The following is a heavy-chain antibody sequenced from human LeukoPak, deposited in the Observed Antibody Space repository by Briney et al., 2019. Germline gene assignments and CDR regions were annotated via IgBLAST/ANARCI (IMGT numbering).Heavy chain of an antibody. J-gene: IGHJ4*02. CDR1: GYTFTDYY. V-gene: IGHV1-2*02. CDR2: IHPNSGAT. Sequence: ASVKVSCKTSGYTFTDYYLHWVRQAPGQGLEWVGWIHPNSGATHYAQKFQGRVTMTRDTSTSTVYMELSSLRSEDTAVYYCARAKAAAGFDYWGQGTLVTVSS. CDR3: ARAKAAAGFDY. D-gene: IGHD6-13*01.